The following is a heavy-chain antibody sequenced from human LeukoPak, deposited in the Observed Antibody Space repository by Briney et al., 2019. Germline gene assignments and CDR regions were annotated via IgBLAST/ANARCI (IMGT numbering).Heavy chain of an antibody. D-gene: IGHD3-9*01. Sequence: PGGSLRLSCAASGFTFSSYWMSWVRQAPGKGLEWVANIKQDGSEKYYVDSVKGRFTISRGNAKNSLYLQMNSLRAEDTAVYYCARVLRYFDPSYYYYGMDVWGQGTTVTVPS. CDR2: IKQDGSEK. CDR1: GFTFSSYW. V-gene: IGHV3-7*03. J-gene: IGHJ6*02. CDR3: ARVLRYFDPSYYYYGMDV.